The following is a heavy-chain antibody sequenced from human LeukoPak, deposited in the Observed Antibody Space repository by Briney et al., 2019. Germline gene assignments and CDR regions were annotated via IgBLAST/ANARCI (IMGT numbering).Heavy chain of an antibody. CDR2: IYHSGST. Sequence: SETLSLTCAVSGYSISSGYYWGWIRQPPGKGLEWIGSIYHSGSTYYNPSLKSRVTISVDTSKNQFSLKLSSVTAADTAVYYCARDSVTRRPYYYYYYMDVWGKGTTVTVSS. J-gene: IGHJ6*03. CDR3: ARDSVTRRPYYYYYYMDV. CDR1: GYSISSGYY. D-gene: IGHD4-17*01. V-gene: IGHV4-38-2*02.